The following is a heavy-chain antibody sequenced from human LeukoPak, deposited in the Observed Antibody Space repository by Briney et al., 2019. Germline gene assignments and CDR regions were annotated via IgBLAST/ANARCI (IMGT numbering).Heavy chain of an antibody. CDR2: ISSSSYI. CDR1: GFTFSSYS. J-gene: IGHJ4*02. CDR3: AREGMIGLLLHYFDY. D-gene: IGHD3-22*01. V-gene: IGHV3-21*01. Sequence: GGSLRLSCAASGFTFSSYSMNWVRQAPGKGLEWVSSISSSSYIYYADSVKGRFTISRDNAKNSLYLQMNSLRAEDTAVYYCAREGMIGLLLHYFDYWGQGTLVTVSS.